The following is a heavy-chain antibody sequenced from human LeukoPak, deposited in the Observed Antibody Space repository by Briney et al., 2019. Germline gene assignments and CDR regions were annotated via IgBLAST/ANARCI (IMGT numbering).Heavy chain of an antibody. Sequence: GGSLRLSCAASGFTFSSYSMIWVRQAPGKGLEWVSSISSSSSYIYYADSVKGRFTISRDNAKNSLYLQMNSLRAEDTAVYYCARDNWGSGNWFDPWGQGTLVTVSS. CDR3: ARDNWGSGNWFDP. J-gene: IGHJ5*02. D-gene: IGHD7-27*01. V-gene: IGHV3-21*01. CDR1: GFTFSSYS. CDR2: ISSSSSYI.